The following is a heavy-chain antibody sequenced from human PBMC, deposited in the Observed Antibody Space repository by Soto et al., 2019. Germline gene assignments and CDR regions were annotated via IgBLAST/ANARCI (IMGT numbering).Heavy chain of an antibody. V-gene: IGHV1-69*08. CDR2: IIPILGIA. CDR1: GGTFSSYT. CDR3: AREYCSRGSCYEGWHNWFEL. D-gene: IGHD2-15*01. Sequence: QVQLVQSGAGVKKPGSSVKVSCKASGGTFSSYTISWVRQAPGQGLEWMGRIIPILGIANYAQKFQGRVTITEDKSTNTAYMELSSLRSEDTAVYYCAREYCSRGSCYEGWHNWFELWGQGTLVTVSS. J-gene: IGHJ5*02.